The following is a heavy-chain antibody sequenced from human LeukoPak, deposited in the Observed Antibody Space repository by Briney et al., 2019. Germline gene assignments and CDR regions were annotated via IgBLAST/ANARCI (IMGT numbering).Heavy chain of an antibody. D-gene: IGHD2-2*01. CDR1: GFTFTSYA. V-gene: IGHV3-30*04. CDR2: ISYDASNK. Sequence: GGSLRLSCTASGFTFTSYAMHWVRQAPGKGLEWVVVISYDASNKYYADSVKGRFTISRDNSKNTLYLQMNSLRSEDTAVYYCARAQGYCSSTSCYTPGAYYYYMDVWGKGTTVTVSS. CDR3: ARAQGYCSSTSCYTPGAYYYYMDV. J-gene: IGHJ6*03.